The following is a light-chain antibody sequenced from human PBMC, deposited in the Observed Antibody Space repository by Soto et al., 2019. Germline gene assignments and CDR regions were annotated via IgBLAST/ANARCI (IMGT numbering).Light chain of an antibody. CDR1: RANIGNNY. J-gene: IGLJ1*01. CDR2: DND. CDR3: GTWDNNLSAGV. Sequence: GGRANIGNNYVFWYQQFPGTAPRLLIFDNDKRPSGIPDRFSGSKSDTSATLGITGLETGDEADYYCGTWDNNLSAGVFGTGTMV. V-gene: IGLV1-51*01.